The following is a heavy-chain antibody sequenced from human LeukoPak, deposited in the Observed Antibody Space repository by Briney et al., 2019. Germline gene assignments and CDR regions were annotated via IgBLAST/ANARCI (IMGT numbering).Heavy chain of an antibody. CDR1: GFTFSSYS. J-gene: IGHJ5*02. V-gene: IGHV3-21*01. D-gene: IGHD6-13*01. CDR2: ISSSSSYI. Sequence: GGSLRLSCAASGFTFSSYSMNWVRQAPGKGLEWVSSISSSSSYIYYADSVKGRFTISRDNAKNSLYLQMNSLRAEDTAVYYCARGSRIAAAGTLSWFDPWGQGTLVTVSS. CDR3: ARGSRIAAAGTLSWFDP.